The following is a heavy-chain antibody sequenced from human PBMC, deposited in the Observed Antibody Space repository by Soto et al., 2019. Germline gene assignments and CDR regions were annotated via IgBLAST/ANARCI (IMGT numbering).Heavy chain of an antibody. J-gene: IGHJ3*02. CDR2: IIPIFGTA. CDR3: AGAVGATGDAFDI. Sequence: SVKVCCKASGDTFTSYAMHWVRQAPGQRLEWMGGIIPIFGTANYAQKFQGRVTITADESTSTAYMELSSLRSEDTAVYYCAGAVGATGDAFDIWGQGTMVT. D-gene: IGHD1-26*01. V-gene: IGHV1-69*13. CDR1: GDTFTSYA.